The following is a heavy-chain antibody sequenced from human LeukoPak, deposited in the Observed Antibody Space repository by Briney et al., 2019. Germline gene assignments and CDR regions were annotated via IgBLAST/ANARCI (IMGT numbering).Heavy chain of an antibody. Sequence: SETLSLTCAVYGGSFSGYYWSWICQPPGKGLEWIGEINHSGSTNYNPSLKSRVTISVDTSKNQFSLKLSSVTAADTAVYYCARGPQVVVINDAFDIWGQGTMVTVSS. D-gene: IGHD3-22*01. CDR2: INHSGST. CDR3: ARGPQVVVINDAFDI. CDR1: GGSFSGYY. V-gene: IGHV4-34*01. J-gene: IGHJ3*02.